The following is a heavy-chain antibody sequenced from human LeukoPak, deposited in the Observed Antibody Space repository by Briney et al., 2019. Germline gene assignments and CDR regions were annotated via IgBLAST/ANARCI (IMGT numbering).Heavy chain of an antibody. CDR1: GGSISGYY. J-gene: IGHJ4*02. CDR3: ARFNRSSRGWIDY. CDR2: MFYSGSS. Sequence: SETLSLTCTVSGGSISGYYWTWIRQPPGKGLEWIGYMFYSGSSNYNPSLRSRVTISVDTSKNQISLKLSSVTAADTAVYYCARFNRSSRGWIDYWGQGTLVTVSS. D-gene: IGHD6-19*01. V-gene: IGHV4-59*01.